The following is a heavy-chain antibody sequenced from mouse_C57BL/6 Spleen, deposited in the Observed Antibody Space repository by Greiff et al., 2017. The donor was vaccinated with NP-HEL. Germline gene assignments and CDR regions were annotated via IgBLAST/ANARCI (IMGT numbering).Heavy chain of an antibody. J-gene: IGHJ4*01. CDR1: GYTFTDYE. V-gene: IGHV1-15*01. CDR3: TRSFYPYAMDY. CDR2: IDPETGGT. D-gene: IGHD2-1*01. Sequence: VQLQQSGAELVRPGASVTLSCKASGYTFTDYEMHWVKQTPVHGLEWIGAIDPETGGTAYNQKFKGKAILTADKSSSTAYMELRSLTSEDSAVYYCTRSFYPYAMDYWGHGTSVTVSS.